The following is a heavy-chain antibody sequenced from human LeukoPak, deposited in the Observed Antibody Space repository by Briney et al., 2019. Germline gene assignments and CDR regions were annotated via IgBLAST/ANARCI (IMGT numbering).Heavy chain of an antibody. CDR1: GFIFSDHY. D-gene: IGHD6-13*01. V-gene: IGHV3-11*01. CDR3: ARGEIGVQAAAAGTLDY. CDR2: ISTSGSSI. Sequence: PGGSLRLSCAASGFIFSDHYMSWIRQAPGKGLEWVSYISTSGSSIYYADSVKGRFTISRDNAKNSLYLQMNSLRAEDTAVYYCARGEIGVQAAAAGTLDYWGQGTLVTISS. J-gene: IGHJ4*02.